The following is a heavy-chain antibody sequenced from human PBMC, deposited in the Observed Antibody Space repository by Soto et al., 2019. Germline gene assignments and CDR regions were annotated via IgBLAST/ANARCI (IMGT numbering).Heavy chain of an antibody. V-gene: IGHV3-66*01. CDR1: GLTVSSNY. CDR3: ARAIHDYRDYYYYYYMDF. Sequence: GGSLRLSCAASGLTVSSNYMSWVRQAPGKGLEWVSVIYSGGSTYYADSVKGRFTISRDNSKNTLYLQMNSLRAEDTAVYYCARAIHDYRDYYYYYYMDFWVKGTTVTGSS. J-gene: IGHJ6*03. D-gene: IGHD4-4*01. CDR2: IYSGGST.